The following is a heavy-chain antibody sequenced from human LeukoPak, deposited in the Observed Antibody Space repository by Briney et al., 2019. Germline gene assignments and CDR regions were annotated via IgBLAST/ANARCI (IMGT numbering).Heavy chain of an antibody. CDR3: AKDRYSSGWFGGNFFDY. CDR1: GFTFSNYA. Sequence: GGSLRLSCAASGFTFSNYAMSWVRQAPGKGLEWVSGISGSGGDTYYADSVKGRVTISRDNSKDTLYLQMNSLRAEDTAVYYCAKDRYSSGWFGGNFFDYWGQGTLVTCSS. V-gene: IGHV3-23*01. J-gene: IGHJ4*02. D-gene: IGHD3-16*01. CDR2: ISGSGGDT.